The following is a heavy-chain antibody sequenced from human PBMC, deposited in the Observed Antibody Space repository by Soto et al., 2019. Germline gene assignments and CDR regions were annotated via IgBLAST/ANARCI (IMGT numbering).Heavy chain of an antibody. Sequence: ASVKVSCKASGYTFTSYGISWVRQAPGQGLEWMGWISAYNGNTNYAQKLQGRVTMTTDTSTSTAYMELRSLRSDDTAVYYCARDVSGRAARRQSYFQHWGQGTLVTVSS. D-gene: IGHD6-6*01. V-gene: IGHV1-18*01. CDR1: GYTFTSYG. CDR2: ISAYNGNT. CDR3: ARDVSGRAARRQSYFQH. J-gene: IGHJ1*01.